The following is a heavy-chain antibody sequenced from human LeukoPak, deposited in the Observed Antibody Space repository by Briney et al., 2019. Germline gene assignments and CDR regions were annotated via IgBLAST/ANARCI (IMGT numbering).Heavy chain of an antibody. J-gene: IGHJ4*02. V-gene: IGHV3-23*01. D-gene: IGHD3-3*01. CDR1: GFPFSNNV. CDR2: IRCSGGST. CDR3: AKTFPYGTTWYGFCDY. Sequence: GGSLRLSCAASGFPFSNNVMTWVRQAPGRGLDWLAAIRCSGGSTYYADSVKGRFTISRDNSKNMLYLQMNSLRDEDTAVYYCAKTFPYGTTWYGFCDYWGQGALVTVSS.